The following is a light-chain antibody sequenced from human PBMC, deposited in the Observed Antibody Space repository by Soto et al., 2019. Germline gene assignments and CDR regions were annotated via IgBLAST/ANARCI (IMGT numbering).Light chain of an antibody. J-gene: IGKJ5*01. V-gene: IGKV1-33*01. CDR2: DAS. CDR1: QDISNY. CDR3: QQYDNLPGGT. Sequence: DIQMTQSPSSLSASVGDRVTITCQASQDISNYLNWYQQKPGKGPKLLIYDASNLETGVPSRFSGSGSGTYFTFTISSLQPEDIATYYCQQYDNLPGGTFGQGTRLEIK.